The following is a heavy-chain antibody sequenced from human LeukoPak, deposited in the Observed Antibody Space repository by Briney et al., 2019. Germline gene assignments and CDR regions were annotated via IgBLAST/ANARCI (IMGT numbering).Heavy chain of an antibody. Sequence: ASVKVSCKVSGHTLTELSMHWVRQAPGKGLEWMGGFDPEDGETIYAQKFQGRVTMTEDTSTDTAYTELSSLRSEDTAVYYCATTDSSGYYFSNFDYWGQGTLVTVSS. J-gene: IGHJ4*02. D-gene: IGHD3-22*01. CDR2: FDPEDGET. V-gene: IGHV1-24*01. CDR1: GHTLTELS. CDR3: ATTDSSGYYFSNFDY.